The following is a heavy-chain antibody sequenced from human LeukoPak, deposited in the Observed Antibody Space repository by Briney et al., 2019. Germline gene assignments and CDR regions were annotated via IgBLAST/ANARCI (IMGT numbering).Heavy chain of an antibody. Sequence: GRSLRLSCAASGFTFSSYWMHWVRQAPGKGLVWVSRINTDGSSTSYADSVKGRFTISRDNAKNTLYLQMNSLRAEDTAVYYCARESSGWVKDYWGQGTLVTVSS. CDR2: INTDGSST. V-gene: IGHV3-74*01. J-gene: IGHJ4*02. CDR3: ARESSGWVKDY. CDR1: GFTFSSYW. D-gene: IGHD6-19*01.